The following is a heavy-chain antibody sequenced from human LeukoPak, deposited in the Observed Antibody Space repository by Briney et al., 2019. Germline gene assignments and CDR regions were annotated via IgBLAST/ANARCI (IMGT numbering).Heavy chain of an antibody. CDR2: IYYTGST. J-gene: IGHJ6*02. D-gene: IGHD3-10*01. V-gene: IGHV4-59*01. CDR1: GGAISSYY. Sequence: SETLSLTCTVSGGAISSYYWSWVRQPPGKGLEWIGGIYYTGSTNYNPSPKSRVTISLDTSTNHISLNLSSLTAADTAVYDCARSAPPRFGWLQGPDYDDYGMDVWGQGTTVTVSS. CDR3: ARSAPPRFGWLQGPDYDDYGMDV.